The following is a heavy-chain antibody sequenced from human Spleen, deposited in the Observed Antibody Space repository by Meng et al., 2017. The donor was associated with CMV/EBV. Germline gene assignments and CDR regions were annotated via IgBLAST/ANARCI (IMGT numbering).Heavy chain of an antibody. V-gene: IGHV3-30*02. J-gene: IGHJ6*02. D-gene: IGHD6-13*01. CDR3: AKEGIAARRTVYGMDV. CDR2: IRYDGSNK. Sequence: GGSLRLSCAASGFTFSSYGMHWVRQAPGKGLEWVAFIRYDGSNKYYADSVKGRFTISRDNSKNTLYLQMNSLRAEDTAVYYCAKEGIAARRTVYGMDVWGQGTMVTVSS. CDR1: GFTFSSYG.